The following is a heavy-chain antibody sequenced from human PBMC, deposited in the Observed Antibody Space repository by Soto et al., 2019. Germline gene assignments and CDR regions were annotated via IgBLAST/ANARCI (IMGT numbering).Heavy chain of an antibody. CDR1: DASITTLQYY. D-gene: IGHD2-8*02. J-gene: IGHJ6*01. V-gene: IGHV4-31*03. CDR2: ISHGGST. CDR3: ARERIVLVAGTVGAEFGMDV. Sequence: TLSLTCTVSDASITTLQYYWLWIRQRPGKGLEWIGSISHGGSTYYNPSLESRLAISSDTSKNHFSLQIMSMSDADTAVFFCARERIVLVAGTVGAEFGMDVWGQRATVT.